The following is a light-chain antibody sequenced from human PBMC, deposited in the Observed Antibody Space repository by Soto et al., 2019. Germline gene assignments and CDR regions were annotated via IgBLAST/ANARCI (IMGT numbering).Light chain of an antibody. CDR2: AAS. Sequence: DIQMTQSPSSLSASVGDRVTITCRASQSISSYLNWYQQKPGKAPKLLIYAASSLQSGVPSRFSGSGSGTDFTLTISSLQPEEFATYYCQQSYSTPRGTFGQGNKLEIK. CDR3: QQSYSTPRGT. CDR1: QSISSY. J-gene: IGKJ2*01. V-gene: IGKV1-39*01.